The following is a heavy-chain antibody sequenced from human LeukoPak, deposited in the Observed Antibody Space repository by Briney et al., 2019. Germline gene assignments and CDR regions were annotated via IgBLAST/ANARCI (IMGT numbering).Heavy chain of an antibody. CDR3: ARWGNDYSQFDS. CDR2: VSGSGDNT. D-gene: IGHD4-11*01. V-gene: IGHV3-23*01. J-gene: IGHJ4*02. CDR1: GFNFNNYA. Sequence: GGSLRLSCAASGFNFNNYAMTWVRQAPGKGLEWVSVVSGSGDNTNYADSVKGRFTISRDNSKNTLFLQMNSLRTEDTAVYFCARWGNDYSQFDSWGQGTLVTVS.